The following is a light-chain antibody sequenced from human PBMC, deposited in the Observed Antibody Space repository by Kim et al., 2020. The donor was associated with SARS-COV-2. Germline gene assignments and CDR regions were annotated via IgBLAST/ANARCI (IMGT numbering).Light chain of an antibody. CDR1: QGLNITS. V-gene: IGKV3-20*01. CDR3: QQYGRSPPYT. J-gene: IGKJ2*01. CDR2: GES. Sequence: FSLGEEATLSCRTSQGLNITSIVWYQQKPGQPPRLLIYGESRATGIPDRFSGSGYGTDFTLTISSLEPEDAAMYYCQQYGRSPPYTFGQGTKLEIK.